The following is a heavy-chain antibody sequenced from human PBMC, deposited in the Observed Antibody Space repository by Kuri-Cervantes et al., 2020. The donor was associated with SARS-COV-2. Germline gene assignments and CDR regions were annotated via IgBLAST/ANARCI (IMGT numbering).Heavy chain of an antibody. CDR1: NYIFTDYG. CDR3: ATLLTTVTTEVY. Sequence: ASVKVSCKASNYIFTDYGFSWVRQAPGQGLQWMGWISTYKGNTVYAQDLQGRVTMTRNTSISTAYMELNSLRAEDTAVYYCATLLTTVTTEVYWGQGTLVTVSS. V-gene: IGHV1-18*04. CDR2: ISTYKGNT. J-gene: IGHJ4*02. D-gene: IGHD4-17*01.